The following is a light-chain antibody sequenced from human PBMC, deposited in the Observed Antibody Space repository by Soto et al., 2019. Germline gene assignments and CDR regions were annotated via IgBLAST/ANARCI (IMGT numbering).Light chain of an antibody. CDR3: LESSSALT. J-gene: IGKJ5*01. V-gene: IGKV1-39*01. CDR2: LAS. Sequence: DVQMTQSPSSLSASVGDRVTITCRASQSISRYLSWYQQKPGKAPKLLIYLASSLQGGVPSRFSGSGSGTDFTLTISSLQPEDLATYYCLESSSALTFGQGTRLEIK. CDR1: QSISRY.